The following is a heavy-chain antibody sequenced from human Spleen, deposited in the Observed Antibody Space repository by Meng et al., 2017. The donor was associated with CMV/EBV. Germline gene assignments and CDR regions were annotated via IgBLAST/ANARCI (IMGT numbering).Heavy chain of an antibody. CDR3: ARGGRDNAVVPASYLDY. CDR2: INPSGGST. D-gene: IGHD3-16*01. V-gene: IGHV1-46*01. CDR1: GYTFTSYY. Sequence: ASVKVSCKASGYTFTSYYMHWVRQAPGQGLEWMGIINPSGGSTSYAQKFQGRVTMTRDTSTSTADMELSRLTSDDTAIYYCARGGRDNAVVPASYLDYWGHGTLVTVSS. J-gene: IGHJ4*01.